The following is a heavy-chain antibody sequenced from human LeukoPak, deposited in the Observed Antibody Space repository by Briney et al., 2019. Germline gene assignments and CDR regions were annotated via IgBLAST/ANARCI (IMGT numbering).Heavy chain of an antibody. CDR1: NYSISSGYY. CDR2: IYHRGNT. CDR3: ARIRMITFGGVIVRTYYFDY. Sequence: PSETLSLTCAVSNYSISSGYYWGWIRQPPGKGLEWIGSIYHRGNTYYNPSLKSRVTISVDTSKNQFSLKLSSVPAADTAAYYCARIRMITFGGVIVRTYYFDYWGQGTLVIVSS. V-gene: IGHV4-38-2*01. J-gene: IGHJ4*02. D-gene: IGHD3-16*02.